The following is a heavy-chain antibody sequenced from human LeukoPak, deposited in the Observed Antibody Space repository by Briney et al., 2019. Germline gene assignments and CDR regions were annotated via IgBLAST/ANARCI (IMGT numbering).Heavy chain of an antibody. CDR2: LYTSGST. CDR3: ARDIWVTDAYRGDYYYMDV. J-gene: IGHJ6*03. D-gene: IGHD3-16*01. V-gene: IGHV4-4*07. CDR1: GGSISGDY. Sequence: SETLSLTCTVSGGSISGDYWSWIRQPAGKGLEWIGRLYTSGSTNHNPSLKSRVTMSVDRSKNQFSVKLSSVTAADTAVYYCARDIWVTDAYRGDYYYMDVWGKGTTVTVSS.